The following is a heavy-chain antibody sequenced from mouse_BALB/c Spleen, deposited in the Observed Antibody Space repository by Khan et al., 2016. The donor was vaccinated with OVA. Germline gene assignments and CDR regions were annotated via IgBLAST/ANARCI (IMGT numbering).Heavy chain of an antibody. J-gene: IGHJ2*01. CDR2: IDPANGDS. CDR1: GFNIKDTS. D-gene: IGHD2-2*01. V-gene: IGHV14-3*02. Sequence: VQLQQSGAELVKPGASVKLSCTASGFNIKDTSLHWVKQRPEQGLEWIGRIDPANGDSKYDPKFQVKATITADTSSNTAYLQLSSLTAEDTAVYYCARNDGYDVVYWGQGTTLTVSS. CDR3: ARNDGYDVVY.